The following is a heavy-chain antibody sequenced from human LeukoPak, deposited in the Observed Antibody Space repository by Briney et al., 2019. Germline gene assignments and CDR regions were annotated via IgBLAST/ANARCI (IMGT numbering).Heavy chain of an antibody. Sequence: GGSLRLSCAASGFTFSDYSMNWVRQAPGKGLEWVSYISGVSTTIYYADSVKGRFTISRDNAKNSLYLQMNSLRAEDTAVYYCARSLSEYGAYCFDSWGQGTLVAVSS. CDR3: ARSLSEYGAYCFDS. V-gene: IGHV3-48*01. D-gene: IGHD4-17*01. CDR2: ISGVSTTI. J-gene: IGHJ4*02. CDR1: GFTFSDYS.